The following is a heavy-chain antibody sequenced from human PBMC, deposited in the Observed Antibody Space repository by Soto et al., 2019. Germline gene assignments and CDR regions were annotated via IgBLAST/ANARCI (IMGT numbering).Heavy chain of an antibody. CDR1: GDTFSHYY. Sequence: ASVKVSCTASGDTFSHYYMHWVRQAPGQGLEWMSIIYPTFHSPTYSENFQDRLTVTSDASTLTVYMELSSLKSDDTAVYYCARAQVSGTIEIGFSVWGQGTLVTVSS. D-gene: IGHD1-26*01. CDR3: ARAQVSGTIEIGFSV. CDR2: IYPTFHSP. J-gene: IGHJ3*01. V-gene: IGHV1-46*01.